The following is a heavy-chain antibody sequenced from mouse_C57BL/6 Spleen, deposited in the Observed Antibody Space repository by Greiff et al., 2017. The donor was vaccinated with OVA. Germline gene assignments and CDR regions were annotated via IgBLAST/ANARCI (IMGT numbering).Heavy chain of an antibody. J-gene: IGHJ2*01. D-gene: IGHD2-2*01. CDR1: GYAFSSSW. CDR2: IYPGDGDT. V-gene: IGHV1-82*01. CDR3: ARRGMVTPMDY. Sequence: QVQLQQSGPELVKPGASVKISCKASGYAFSSSWMNWVKQRPGKGLEWIGRIYPGDGDTNYNGKFKGKATLTADKSTSTDYMQLSSLTSEDSAVYFSARRGMVTPMDYWGKGTTLTVSS.